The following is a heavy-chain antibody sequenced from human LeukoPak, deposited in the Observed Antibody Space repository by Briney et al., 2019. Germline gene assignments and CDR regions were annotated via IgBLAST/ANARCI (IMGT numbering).Heavy chain of an antibody. CDR2: IYYSGST. J-gene: IGHJ4*02. V-gene: IGHV4-59*12. CDR3: ARRTDY. Sequence: PSETLSLTCTVSGGSISGYHWSWIRQPPGKGLEWIAYIYYSGSTNYNPSLKSRLTISVDTSKNQFSLKLSSVTAADTAVYYCARRTDYWGQGTLVTVSS. D-gene: IGHD1-14*01. CDR1: GGSISGYH.